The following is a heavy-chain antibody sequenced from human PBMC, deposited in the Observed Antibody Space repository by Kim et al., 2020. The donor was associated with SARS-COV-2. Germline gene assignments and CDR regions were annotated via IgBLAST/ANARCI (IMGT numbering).Heavy chain of an antibody. V-gene: IGHV3-21*01. J-gene: IGHJ2*01. CDR1: GFTFSSYS. D-gene: IGHD6-13*01. CDR2: ISSSSSYI. Sequence: GGSLRLSCAASGFTFSSYSMNWVRQAPGKGLEWVSSISSSSSYIYYADSVKGRFTISRDNAKNSLYLQMNSLRAEDTAVYYCARGWGAAAAWYFDLWGRGTLVTVSS. CDR3: ARGWGAAAAWYFDL.